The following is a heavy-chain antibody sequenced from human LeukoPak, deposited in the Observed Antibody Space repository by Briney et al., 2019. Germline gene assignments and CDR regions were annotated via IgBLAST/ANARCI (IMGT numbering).Heavy chain of an antibody. CDR2: IWHDGSAE. V-gene: IGHV3-33*06. J-gene: IGHJ4*02. Sequence: GGSLRLSCVASGFSFTSSGTYWVRQAPGKGLEWVAVIWHDGSAEFYADSVKGRFSISRDNSRSMVYLQMDSLRDDDTAVYFCAKDSRGGWSGYFDYWGQGTLVTVSS. CDR1: GFSFTSSG. CDR3: AKDSRGGWSGYFDY. D-gene: IGHD6-19*01.